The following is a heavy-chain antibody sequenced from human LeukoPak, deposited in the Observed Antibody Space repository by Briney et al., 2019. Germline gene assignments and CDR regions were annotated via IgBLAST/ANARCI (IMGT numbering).Heavy chain of an antibody. D-gene: IGHD1-1*01. J-gene: IGHJ4*02. CDR3: ASVPGNWNAVDY. CDR1: GYTFTSYA. Sequence: ASVKVSCKASGYTFTSYAMHWVRQAPGQRLEWMGWINAGNGNTKYSQKFQGRVTITRDTSASTAYTELSSLRSEDTAVYYCASVPGNWNAVDYWGQGTLVTVSS. CDR2: INAGNGNT. V-gene: IGHV1-3*01.